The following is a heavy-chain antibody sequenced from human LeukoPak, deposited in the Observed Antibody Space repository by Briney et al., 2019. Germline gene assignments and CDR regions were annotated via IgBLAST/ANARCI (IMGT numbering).Heavy chain of an antibody. CDR1: GYTFTSYY. V-gene: IGHV1-46*01. Sequence: ASVKVSCKASGYTFTSYYMHWVRQAPGQGLEWMGIINPSGGSTSYAQKSQGRVTMTRDTSTSTVYMELSSLRSEDTAVYYCARDRRGNTYYYGSGSSPYFDYWGQGTLVTVSS. J-gene: IGHJ4*02. D-gene: IGHD3-10*01. CDR3: ARDRRGNTYYYGSGSSPYFDY. CDR2: INPSGGST.